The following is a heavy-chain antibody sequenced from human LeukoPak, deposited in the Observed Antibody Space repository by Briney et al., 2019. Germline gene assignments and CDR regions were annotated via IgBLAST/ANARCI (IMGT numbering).Heavy chain of an antibody. CDR1: GYTFTSYD. J-gene: IGHJ5*02. CDR3: ARDYGGNSGLFDP. V-gene: IGHV1-8*01. CDR2: MNPNTGNT. Sequence: GASVKVSCKPSGYTFTSYDLNWVRQATGQGLEWMGWMNPNTGNTGYAQKFQGRVTMTRDTSISTAYMELSSLRSEDTAVYFCARDYGGNSGLFDPWGQGTLVTVSS. D-gene: IGHD4-23*01.